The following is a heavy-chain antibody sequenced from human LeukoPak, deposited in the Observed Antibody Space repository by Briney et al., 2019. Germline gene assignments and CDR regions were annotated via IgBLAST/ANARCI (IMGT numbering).Heavy chain of an antibody. V-gene: IGHV1-69*01. CDR2: IIPIFGTT. J-gene: IGHJ6*04. CDR1: GGTFSSYA. D-gene: IGHD4-17*01. Sequence: ASVKVSCKASGGTFSSYAISWVRQAPGQGLEWMGGIIPIFGTTNYAQRFQGRVTITADESTSTAYMELRSLRSEDPAAYYCAKDFDPVTTAYCMDACGKGNTVTVSS. CDR3: AKDFDPVTTAYCMDA.